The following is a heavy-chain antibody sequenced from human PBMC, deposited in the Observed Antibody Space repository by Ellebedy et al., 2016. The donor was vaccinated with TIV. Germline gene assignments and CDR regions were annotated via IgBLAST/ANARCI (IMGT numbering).Heavy chain of an antibody. CDR2: INAGNGNT. CDR1: GGTFSSYA. CDR3: ARDRDYGTFDY. Sequence: AASVKVSCKASGGTFSSYAISWVRQAPGQRLEWMGWINAGNGNTKYSQKFQGRVTITRDTSASTAYMELSSLRSEDTAVYYCARDRDYGTFDYWGQGTLVTVSS. V-gene: IGHV1-3*01. D-gene: IGHD4-17*01. J-gene: IGHJ4*02.